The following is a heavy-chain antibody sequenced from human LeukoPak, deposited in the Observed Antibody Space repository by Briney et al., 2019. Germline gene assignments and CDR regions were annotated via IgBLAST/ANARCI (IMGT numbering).Heavy chain of an antibody. Sequence: ASVKVSCKASGGTFSSYAISWVRQAPGQGLEWMGGIIPIFGTANYAQKFQGRVTITADESTSTAYMELSSLRSEDTAVYYCARDSSSWYGNNWFDPGGQGPLVTVS. CDR3: ARDSSSWYGNNWFDP. V-gene: IGHV1-69*13. CDR1: GGTFSSYA. CDR2: IIPIFGTA. D-gene: IGHD6-13*01. J-gene: IGHJ5*02.